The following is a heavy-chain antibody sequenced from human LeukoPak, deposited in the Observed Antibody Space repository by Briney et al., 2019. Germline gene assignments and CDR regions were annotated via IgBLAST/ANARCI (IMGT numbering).Heavy chain of an antibody. D-gene: IGHD4-17*01. Sequence: SETLSLTCAGSGDSISSVNYFWSWIRQHPGKVVERIGYISYRGSTYYNPSLRSRVSISLDTSENQLSLRLSSVTAADTAVYYCATRFPDFGDYAPYFDYCGQGTLVTVSS. CDR1: GDSISSVNYF. V-gene: IGHV4-31*11. J-gene: IGHJ4*02. CDR3: ATRFPDFGDYAPYFDY. CDR2: ISYRGST.